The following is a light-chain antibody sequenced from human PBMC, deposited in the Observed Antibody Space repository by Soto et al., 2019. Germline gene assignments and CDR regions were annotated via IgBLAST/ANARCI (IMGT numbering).Light chain of an antibody. CDR3: QQYYSYPRT. Sequence: AIRMTQSPSTLSASPGERATITCRASQGFSSYLAWYQQKPGKAPKLLIYAASTLLNGVPSRFSGSGSGTEFTLTISSLQSEDFAAYYCQQYYSYPRTFGQGTKLEIK. CDR2: AAS. V-gene: IGKV1-8*01. CDR1: QGFSSY. J-gene: IGKJ2*01.